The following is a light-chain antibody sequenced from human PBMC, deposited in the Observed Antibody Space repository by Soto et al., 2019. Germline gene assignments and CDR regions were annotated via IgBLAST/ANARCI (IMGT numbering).Light chain of an antibody. J-gene: IGLJ1*01. CDR2: EVN. CDR3: SSYSTTGSFV. V-gene: IGLV2-14*01. CDR1: SSDVGGYDY. Sequence: QSALTQPASVSGSPGQSVTISCTGASSDVGGYDYVSWYQQHPGKAPKLILFEVNNRPSGVSNHFSGSKSGNTASLIISGLQADDEADYYCSSYSTTGSFVFGSGTKVTVL.